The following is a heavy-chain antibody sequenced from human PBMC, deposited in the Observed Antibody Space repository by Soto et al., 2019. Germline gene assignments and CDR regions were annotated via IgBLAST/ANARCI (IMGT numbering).Heavy chain of an antibody. CDR1: GYSLTSYW. CDR2: IYPGDSDT. D-gene: IGHD2-2*01. V-gene: IGHV5-51*01. CDR3: ARQIVVVPAAESTYGMDV. Sequence: GESLKISGKGSGYSLTSYWIGWLRQMPGKGLEWMGIIYPGDSDTRYSPSFQGQVTISADKSISTAYLQWSSLKASDTAMYYCARQIVVVPAAESTYGMDVWGQGTTVTVSS. J-gene: IGHJ6*02.